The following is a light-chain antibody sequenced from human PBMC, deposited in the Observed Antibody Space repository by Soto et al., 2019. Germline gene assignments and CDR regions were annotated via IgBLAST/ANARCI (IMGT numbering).Light chain of an antibody. CDR1: SSNIGAGYD. Sequence: QSALTQPPSVSGAPGQRVTISCTGSSSNIGAGYDVHWYQQLPGTAPKLLIYGNSNRPSGVPDRLSGSKSGTSASLAITGLQAEDEADYYCQSYDSSLSGSGVFGTGTKLTVL. CDR2: GNS. CDR3: QSYDSSLSGSGV. J-gene: IGLJ1*01. V-gene: IGLV1-40*01.